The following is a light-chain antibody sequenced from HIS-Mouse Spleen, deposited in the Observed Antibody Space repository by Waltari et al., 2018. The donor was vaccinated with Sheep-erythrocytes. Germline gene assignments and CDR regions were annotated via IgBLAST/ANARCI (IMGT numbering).Light chain of an antibody. CDR3: QQLNSYPHT. CDR2: AAS. J-gene: IGKJ2*01. Sequence: DIQLTQSPSFLSASVGDRVTITGRASQGISSYLAWYQQKPGKAPKLLIYAASTLQSGVPSRFSGSGSGTEFTLTISSLQPEDFATYYCQQLNSYPHTFGQGTKLE. CDR1: QGISSY. V-gene: IGKV1-9*01.